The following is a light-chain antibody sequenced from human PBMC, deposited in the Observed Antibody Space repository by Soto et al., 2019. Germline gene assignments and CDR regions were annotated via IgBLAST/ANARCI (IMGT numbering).Light chain of an antibody. CDR3: QQSYSTGIT. CDR1: QSISSY. J-gene: IGKJ3*01. CDR2: AAS. Sequence: DIQMTQSPSSLSASVGDRVTITCRASQSISSYLNWYQQKPGKAPKLLIYAASSLQSGGPSRFSGSGSGTDFTLTISSLQPEDFATYYCQQSYSTGITFGPGTKVDIK. V-gene: IGKV1-39*01.